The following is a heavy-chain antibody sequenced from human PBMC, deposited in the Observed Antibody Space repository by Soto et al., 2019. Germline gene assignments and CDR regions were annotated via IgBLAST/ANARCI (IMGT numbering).Heavy chain of an antibody. Sequence: QVQLVQSGAEVKKPGSSVKVSCKASGGTFSSYAISWVRQAPGQGLEWMGGIIPIFGTANYAQKFQGRVTITADESTSTAYMELSSLRSEDTAVYYCARAEGYCSSTSCYGRFDYWGQGTLVTVSS. J-gene: IGHJ4*02. CDR3: ARAEGYCSSTSCYGRFDY. V-gene: IGHV1-69*01. CDR1: GGTFSSYA. D-gene: IGHD2-2*01. CDR2: IIPIFGTA.